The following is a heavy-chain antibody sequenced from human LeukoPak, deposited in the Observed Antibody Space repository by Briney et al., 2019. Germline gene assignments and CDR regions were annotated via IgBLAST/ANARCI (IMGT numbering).Heavy chain of an antibody. D-gene: IGHD4/OR15-4a*01. J-gene: IGHJ4*02. CDR2: VYYSGST. CDR1: GASSEHFF. CDR3: ASHRRSHGAEY. Sequence: PSETLSLTCTVSGASSEHFFWSWIRQPPGKGLEWIGYVYYSGSTDYNPSLKSRLTITADTSKNQFSLRLTSMTAADTAIYYCASHRRSHGAEYWGQGTLVTVSS. V-gene: IGHV4-59*08.